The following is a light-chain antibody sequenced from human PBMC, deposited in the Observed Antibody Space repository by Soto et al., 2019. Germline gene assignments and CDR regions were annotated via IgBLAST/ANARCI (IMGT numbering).Light chain of an antibody. CDR2: EVS. CDR3: SSYAGSNNLV. Sequence: VLTQPPSASGSPGQSVTISCTGTSSDVGGYNYVSWYQQHPGKAPKLMIYEVSKRPSGVPDRFSGSKSGNTASLTVSGLQAEDEADYYCSSYAGSNNLVFGGGTKLTVL. J-gene: IGLJ2*01. CDR1: SSDVGGYNY. V-gene: IGLV2-8*01.